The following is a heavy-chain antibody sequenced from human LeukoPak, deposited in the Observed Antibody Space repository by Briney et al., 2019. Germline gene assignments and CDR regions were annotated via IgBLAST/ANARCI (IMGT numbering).Heavy chain of an antibody. Sequence: ASVKVSCKASGYTFTSYGISWVRQAPGQGLEWMGWISAYNGNTNYAQKFQGRVTMTRDTSISTAYMELSRLRSDDTAVYYCARDIGRYGVDWAFDIWGQGTMVTVSS. CDR1: GYTFTSYG. CDR3: ARDIGRYGVDWAFDI. V-gene: IGHV1-18*01. J-gene: IGHJ3*02. D-gene: IGHD4-17*01. CDR2: ISAYNGNT.